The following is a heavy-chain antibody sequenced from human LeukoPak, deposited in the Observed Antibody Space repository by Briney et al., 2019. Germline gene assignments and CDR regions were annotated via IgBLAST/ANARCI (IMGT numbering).Heavy chain of an antibody. CDR1: GFTFDDYA. D-gene: IGHD3-22*01. CDR3: AKVGYYYDSSGPSEDAFDI. V-gene: IGHV3-43*02. CDR2: ISGDGGST. J-gene: IGHJ3*02. Sequence: GGSLRLSCAASGFTFDDYAMHWVRQAPGKGLEWVSLISGDGGSTYYADSVKGRFTISRDNSKNSLYLQTNSLRTEDTALYYCAKVGYYYDSSGPSEDAFDIWGQGTMVTVSS.